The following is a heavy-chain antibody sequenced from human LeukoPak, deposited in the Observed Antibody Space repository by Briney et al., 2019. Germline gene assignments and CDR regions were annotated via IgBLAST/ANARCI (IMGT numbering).Heavy chain of an antibody. V-gene: IGHV1-46*01. CDR1: GFTFTKYY. CDR2: INPSDGAT. CDR3: ARTIAQYSNSWLYFYYGLDV. D-gene: IGHD6-13*01. Sequence: ASVKVSCKASGFTFTKYYIHWVRQAPGQGLEWMGMINPSDGATTYAQRFQGRVTLTRDMSTTTVYMDLRSLRSEDTAVYYCARTIAQYSNSWLYFYYGLDVWGRGTTVTVSS. J-gene: IGHJ6*01.